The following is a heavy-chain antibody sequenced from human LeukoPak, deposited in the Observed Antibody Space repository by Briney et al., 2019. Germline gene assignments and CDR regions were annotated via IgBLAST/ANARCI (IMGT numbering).Heavy chain of an antibody. V-gene: IGHV1-8*01. CDR3: ARDGPNSSGGVGFDY. CDR2: MNPNSGNT. CDR1: GYTFTSYD. Sequence: ASVKVSCKASGYTFTSYDINWVRQATGQGLEWVGWMNPNSGNTGYAQKFQGRVTMTRDTSTSTAYMELSRLRSDDTAVYYCARDGPNSSGGVGFDYWGQGTLVTVSS. J-gene: IGHJ4*02. D-gene: IGHD6-19*01.